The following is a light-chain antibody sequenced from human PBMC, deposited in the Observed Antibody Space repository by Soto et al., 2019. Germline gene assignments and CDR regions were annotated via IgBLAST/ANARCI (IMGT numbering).Light chain of an antibody. CDR2: KAS. J-gene: IGKJ1*01. CDR1: QTISSW. Sequence: DIQMTQSPSTLSASVGDRVTITCRASQTISSWLAWYQAKPVKAPKLLIYKASNLGSGVPSRFSGSGSGTEFTLSTSSLQPDDFATYYCQQYNTYWTFGQGTKVEIK. V-gene: IGKV1-5*03. CDR3: QQYNTYWT.